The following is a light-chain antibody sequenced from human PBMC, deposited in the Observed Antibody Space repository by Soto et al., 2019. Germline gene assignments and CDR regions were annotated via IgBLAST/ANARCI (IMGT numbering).Light chain of an antibody. CDR1: QSVSVY. J-gene: IGKJ5*01. V-gene: IGKV3-11*01. CDR2: DAS. CDR3: QQYSNWPPIT. Sequence: EIVLTQSPGTLSLSPGERATLSCRASQSVSVYLDWYQQKPGQAPRLLISDASNRATGIPARFSGSGSGTEFTLTISSLQSEDFAVYYCQQYSNWPPITFGQGTRLEI.